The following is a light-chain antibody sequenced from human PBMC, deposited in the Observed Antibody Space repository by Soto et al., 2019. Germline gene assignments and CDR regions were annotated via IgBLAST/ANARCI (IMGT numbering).Light chain of an antibody. CDR2: GAS. J-gene: IGKJ1*01. V-gene: IGKV3-20*01. Sequence: EIVLTQSPGTLSLSPGERATLSCRTSPGVNSNFLAWYQQKPGQAPRLLIYGASTRATGIPDRFSGTGSGTDFTLTISRLEPEDIAVYYSQQYTTSQSWTFGQGTKVEIK. CDR3: QQYTTSQSWT. CDR1: PGVNSNF.